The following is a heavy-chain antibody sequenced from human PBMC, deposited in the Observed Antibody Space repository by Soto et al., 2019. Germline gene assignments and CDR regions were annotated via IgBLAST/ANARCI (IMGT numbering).Heavy chain of an antibody. CDR2: INPNSGGT. V-gene: IGHV1-2*02. Sequence: ASVKVSCKASGYTFTGYYMHWVRQAPGQGLEWMGWINPNSGGTNYAQKFQGRVTMTRDTSISTAYMELSRLRSDDTAVYYCARGYCSSTSCLYAFDIWGQGKMVTVSS. CDR1: GYTFTGYY. D-gene: IGHD2-2*01. CDR3: ARGYCSSTSCLYAFDI. J-gene: IGHJ3*02.